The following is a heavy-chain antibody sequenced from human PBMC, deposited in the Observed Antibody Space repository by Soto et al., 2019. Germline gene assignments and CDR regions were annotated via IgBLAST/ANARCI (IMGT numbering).Heavy chain of an antibody. V-gene: IGHV6-1*01. CDR2: TYYRSRWYN. J-gene: IGHJ6*03. D-gene: IGHD1-7*01. CDR1: GDSVSSNSAA. CDR3: AGTTSHHWLYMDV. Sequence: SQTLSLTCVSSGDSVSSNSAAWNWIRLSPSRGLEWLARTYYRSRWYNDYAESVRSRITVNPDTSKNQYSLQLTSVTPEDTDVYYCAGTTSHHWLYMDVWGKGATVTVSS.